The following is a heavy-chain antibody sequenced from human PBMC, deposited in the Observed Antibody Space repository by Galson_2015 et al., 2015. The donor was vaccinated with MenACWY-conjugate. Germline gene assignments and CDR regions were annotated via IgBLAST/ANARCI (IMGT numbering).Heavy chain of an antibody. J-gene: IGHJ6*02. CDR2: IDTNTGNP. D-gene: IGHD4-17*01. CDR1: GYTLTNYA. CDR3: ARATRMSAPTVSVWYYHGMDV. V-gene: IGHV7-4-1*02. Sequence: SVKVSCKASGYTLTNYAMNWVRQAPGQGLEWMGWIDTNTGNPTYAQSFTGRFVFSLDTSVSTAYLQISSLKAEDTAVYYCARATRMSAPTVSVWYYHGMDVWGQGTTVTVSS.